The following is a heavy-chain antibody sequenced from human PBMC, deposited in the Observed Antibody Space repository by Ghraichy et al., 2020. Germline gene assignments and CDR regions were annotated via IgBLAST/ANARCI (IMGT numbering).Heavy chain of an antibody. CDR1: GFHFGAFA. D-gene: IGHD3-9*01. Sequence: GGSLRLSCAMSGFHFGAFAVGWVRQAPGKGLEWVSSIARSGSADYTDSVKSRFSISRDNSYNILYLPMSSRRAEDTATYYCARYSGWNPSSYFFKSWGQGTRVTVAS. CDR2: IARSGSA. CDR3: ARYSGWNPSSYFFKS. V-gene: IGHV3-23*01. J-gene: IGHJ5*02.